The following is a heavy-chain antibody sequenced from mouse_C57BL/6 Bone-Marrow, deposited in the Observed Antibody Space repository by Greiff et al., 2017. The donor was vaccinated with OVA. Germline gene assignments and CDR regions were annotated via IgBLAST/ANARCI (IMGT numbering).Heavy chain of an antibody. CDR2: IYPFDSET. CDR1: GYTFTSYW. J-gene: IGHJ2*01. V-gene: IGHV1-61*01. Sequence: VQLQQPGAELVRPGSSVKLSCKASGYTFTSYWMDWVKQRPGQGLEWIGNIYPFDSETHYNQKFKDKATLTVDKSSSTAYMQLSSLTSEDSAVYYCARGGIPHYYFDYWGQGTTLTVSS. CDR3: ARGGIPHYYFDY.